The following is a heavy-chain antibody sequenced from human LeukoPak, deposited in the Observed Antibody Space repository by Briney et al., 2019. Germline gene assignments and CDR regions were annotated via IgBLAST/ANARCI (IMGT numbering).Heavy chain of an antibody. CDR1: GGSISSYY. CDR3: ATESVATASFDY. CDR2: IYYSGST. J-gene: IGHJ4*02. V-gene: IGHV4-59*01. D-gene: IGHD2-15*01. Sequence: SETLSLTCTVSGGSISSYYWSWIRQPPGKGLEWIGYIYYSGSTNYNPSLKSRVTISVDTSKNQFSLKLSSVTAADTAVYYCATESVATASFDYWGQGTLVTVSS.